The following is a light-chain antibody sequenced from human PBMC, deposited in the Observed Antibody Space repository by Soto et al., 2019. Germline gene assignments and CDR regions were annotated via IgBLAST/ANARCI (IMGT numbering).Light chain of an antibody. CDR1: QSISDY. CDR2: RAS. V-gene: IGKV1-5*03. Sequence: PSTLSASVGDRVTITCRASQSISDYLAWYQQKPGKAPKLLIYRASTLESGVPSRFSGSGSGTEFTLTISSLQPDDFATYFCQQYNTFSTFGRGTKVDIK. J-gene: IGKJ1*01. CDR3: QQYNTFST.